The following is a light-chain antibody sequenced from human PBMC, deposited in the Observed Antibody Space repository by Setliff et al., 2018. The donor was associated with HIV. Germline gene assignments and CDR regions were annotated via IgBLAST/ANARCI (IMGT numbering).Light chain of an antibody. CDR1: QSVDSRY. V-gene: IGKV3-20*01. CDR3: QQYGSS. CDR2: GAS. Sequence: EIVLTQSPGTLSLSPGERATLSCRASQSVDSRYLAWYQQKPGQAPRLLIYGASSRATGIPDRFSGSGSGTDFTLTISRLEPEDFAVYYCQQYGSSFGPGTKVDIK. J-gene: IGKJ3*01.